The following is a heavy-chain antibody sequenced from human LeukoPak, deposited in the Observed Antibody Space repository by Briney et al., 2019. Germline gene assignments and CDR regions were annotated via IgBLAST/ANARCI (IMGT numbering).Heavy chain of an antibody. D-gene: IGHD3-3*01. Sequence: GGSLRLSCAASGFTFSSYAMSWVRQAPGNGLEWVSAISGSGGSTYYADSVKGRFTISRDNSKNTLYLQMNSLRAEDTAVYYCAKDSIFWSGYPDYWGQGTLVTVSS. J-gene: IGHJ4*02. CDR2: ISGSGGST. CDR1: GFTFSSYA. V-gene: IGHV3-23*01. CDR3: AKDSIFWSGYPDY.